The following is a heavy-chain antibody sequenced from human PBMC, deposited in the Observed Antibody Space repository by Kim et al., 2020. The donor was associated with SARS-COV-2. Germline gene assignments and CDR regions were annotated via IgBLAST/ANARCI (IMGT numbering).Heavy chain of an antibody. J-gene: IGHJ6*01. V-gene: IGHV3-11*05. CDR3: AREDHGDVSGSHRVHYYY. CDR2: ISSSSDT. CDR1: GFTFSNYD. Sequence: GGSLRLSCSASGFTFSNYDMNWIRQAPGKGLEWVSYISSSSDTNYAEDVMNRSTTTREDANNKTYQQKMSRLGDENTVEYYAREDHGDVSGSHRVHYYY. D-gene: IGHD3-16*02.